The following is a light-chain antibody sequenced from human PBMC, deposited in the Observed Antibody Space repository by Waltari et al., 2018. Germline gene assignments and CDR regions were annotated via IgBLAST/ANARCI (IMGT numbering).Light chain of an antibody. CDR1: VLANKY. V-gene: IGLV3-27*01. Sequence: HELTQPSSVSVSPGQTARITCSGDVLANKYARWFQQKSGQAPMLVIYKDTERPSGVPERFSGSSSGTTVTLTITGAQTEDEADYYCYSAADNNPVVFGVGTKLTVL. J-gene: IGLJ3*02. CDR2: KDT. CDR3: YSAADNNPVV.